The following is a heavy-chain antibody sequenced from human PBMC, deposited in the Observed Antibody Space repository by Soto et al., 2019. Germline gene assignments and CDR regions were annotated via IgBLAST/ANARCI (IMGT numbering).Heavy chain of an antibody. CDR1: GYTLTELS. CDR2: FDPEDGET. V-gene: IGHV1-24*01. J-gene: IGHJ4*02. Sequence: GASVKVSCKVSGYTLTELSMHWVRQAPGKGLEWMGGFDPEDGETIYAQKFQGRVTMTEDTSTDTAYMELSSLRSEDTAVYYCATDGGTMIVKTGAFDYWGQGTLVTVSS. CDR3: ATDGGTMIVKTGAFDY. D-gene: IGHD3-22*01.